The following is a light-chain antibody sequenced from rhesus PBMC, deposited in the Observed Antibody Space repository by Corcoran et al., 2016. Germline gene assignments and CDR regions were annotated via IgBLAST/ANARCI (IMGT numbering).Light chain of an antibody. CDR2: RNN. Sequence: QAGLTQPPSVSKGLRQTATLTCTGNSNNVGDQGVVWLQQHQGHPPKLLSYRNNNRPSGISERFSASRSGNTASLTITGLQPEDEADYYCSAWDSSLSAGLFGGGTRLTVL. CDR3: SAWDSSLSAGL. CDR1: SNNVGDQG. V-gene: IGLV10-114*01. J-gene: IGLJ2*01.